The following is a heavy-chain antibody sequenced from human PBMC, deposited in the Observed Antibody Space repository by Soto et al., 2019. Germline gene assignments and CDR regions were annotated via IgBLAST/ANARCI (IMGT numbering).Heavy chain of an antibody. D-gene: IGHD2-21*02. Sequence: PSETLSLTCTVSGGSISSGGYYWSWIRQHPGKGLEWIGYIYYSGSTYYNPSLKSRVTISVDTSKNQFSLKLSSVTAAETAVYYCARERVVVTATGPLDYGGQVTLVTFSS. CDR1: GGSISSGGYY. V-gene: IGHV4-31*03. CDR3: ARERVVVTATGPLDY. CDR2: IYYSGST. J-gene: IGHJ4*02.